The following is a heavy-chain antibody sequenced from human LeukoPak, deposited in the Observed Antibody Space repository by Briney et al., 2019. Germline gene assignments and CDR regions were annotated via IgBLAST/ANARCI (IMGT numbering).Heavy chain of an antibody. V-gene: IGHV4-39*06. CDR2: IFYSGST. Sequence: SETLSLTCTVSGGSISTSSYYWGWVRQPPGKGLEWIGNIFYSGSTYYSPSLKSRVTISLDTSRNQFPLKLNSVPAADTAVYFCAKANGSGIIDIWGQGTMVTVSS. J-gene: IGHJ3*02. D-gene: IGHD1-14*01. CDR1: GGSISTSSYY. CDR3: AKANGSGIIDI.